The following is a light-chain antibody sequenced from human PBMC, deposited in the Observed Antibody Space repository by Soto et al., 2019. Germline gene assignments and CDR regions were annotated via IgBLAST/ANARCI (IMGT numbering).Light chain of an antibody. CDR1: SSDVGGYNY. Sequence: QSVLTQPASVSGSPGQSITISCTGTSSDVGGYNYVSWYQQHPGKAPKLMIYDVSKRPSGVSNRFSGSKSGNTASLTISGLQAEDEADYYCSSYTSGNTLVLFGGGTQVTVL. CDR3: SSYTSGNTLVL. CDR2: DVS. V-gene: IGLV2-14*03. J-gene: IGLJ2*01.